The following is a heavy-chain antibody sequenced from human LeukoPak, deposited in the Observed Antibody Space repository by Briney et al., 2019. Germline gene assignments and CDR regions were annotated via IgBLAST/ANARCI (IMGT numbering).Heavy chain of an antibody. CDR3: ARDFPHCSSTSCQDYYYGMDV. CDR2: FDPGDGET. V-gene: IGHV1-24*01. D-gene: IGHD2-2*01. Sequence: GASVKVSCKVSGYTLTELSMHWVRQAPGKGLEWMGGFDPGDGETIYAQKFQGRVTMTEDTSTDTAYMELSSLRSEDTAVYYCARDFPHCSSTSCQDYYYGMDVWGQGTTVTVSS. J-gene: IGHJ6*02. CDR1: GYTLTELS.